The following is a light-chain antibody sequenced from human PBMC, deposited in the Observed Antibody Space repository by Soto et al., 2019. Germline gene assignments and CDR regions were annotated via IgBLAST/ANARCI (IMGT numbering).Light chain of an antibody. Sequence: QSVLTQPPSASGSPGQSVTISCTGTSSDVGAYNYVSWYQQHAGKAPKLVIYEVTKRPSGVPDRFSGSKSANTASLTVSGLQAEDEADYYCSPFASSNTWVXGGGTKVTVL. CDR2: EVT. CDR1: SSDVGAYNY. CDR3: SPFASSNTWV. J-gene: IGLJ3*02. V-gene: IGLV2-8*01.